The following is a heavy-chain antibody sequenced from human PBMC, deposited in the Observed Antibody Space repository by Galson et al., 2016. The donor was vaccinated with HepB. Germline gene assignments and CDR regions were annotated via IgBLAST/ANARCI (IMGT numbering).Heavy chain of an antibody. CDR1: GYTFDTHG. J-gene: IGHJ4*02. Sequence: SVKVSCKASGYTFDTHGVSWVLQAPGQGPEWVGWISRYNGNTDYAQKFQGRVTMTTDISTAYMELWSLGSDDTAVYYCASRVSGSPYWGQGTLVTVSS. D-gene: IGHD1-26*01. V-gene: IGHV1-18*01. CDR2: ISRYNGNT. CDR3: ASRVSGSPY.